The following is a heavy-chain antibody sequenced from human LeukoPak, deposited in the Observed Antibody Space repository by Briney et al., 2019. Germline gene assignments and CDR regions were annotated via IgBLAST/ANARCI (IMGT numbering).Heavy chain of an antibody. CDR2: MNPNSGNT. J-gene: IGHJ6*02. CDR1: GYTLTSYD. Sequence: ASVKVSCKASGYTLTSYDIHWVRQATGQGREWMGWMNPNSGNTGYAQKFQGRVTMTRNTSISTAYMELSSLRSEDTAVYYCARDYPHRGFYYCGMNVWGQGTTVTVSS. V-gene: IGHV1-8*01. D-gene: IGHD1-14*01. CDR3: ARDYPHRGFYYCGMNV.